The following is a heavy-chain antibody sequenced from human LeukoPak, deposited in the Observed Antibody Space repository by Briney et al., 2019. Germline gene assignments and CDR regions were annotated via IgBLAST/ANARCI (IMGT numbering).Heavy chain of an antibody. CDR3: ARRVDTAMGWPHDAFDI. D-gene: IGHD5-18*01. Sequence: SETLSLTCTVSGGSISSYYWSWIRQPPGKGLEWIGYIYYSGSTNYNPSLKSRVTISVDTSKNQFSLKLSSVTAADTAVYYCARRVDTAMGWPHDAFDIWGQGTMVTVSS. J-gene: IGHJ3*02. CDR1: GGSISSYY. V-gene: IGHV4-59*08. CDR2: IYYSGST.